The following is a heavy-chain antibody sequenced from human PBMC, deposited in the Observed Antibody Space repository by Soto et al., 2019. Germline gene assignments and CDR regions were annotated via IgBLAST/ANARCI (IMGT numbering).Heavy chain of an antibody. V-gene: IGHV4-59*01. CDR2: IYYSGST. D-gene: IGHD5-12*01. CDR1: GGSISRYY. J-gene: IGHJ4*02. CDR3: ASGYDYPGYFDY. Sequence: QVQLQESGPGLVKPSETLSLTCTVSGGSISRYYWSWIRQPPGKGLEWIGYIYYSGSTNYNPSLKSRVTISVDTSKNQFSLKLSSVTAADTAVYYCASGYDYPGYFDYWGPGTLVTVSS.